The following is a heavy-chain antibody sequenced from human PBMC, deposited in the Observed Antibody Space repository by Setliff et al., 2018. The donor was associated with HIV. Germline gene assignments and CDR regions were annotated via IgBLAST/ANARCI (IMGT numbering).Heavy chain of an antibody. CDR1: GDSISSGSYF. J-gene: IGHJ6*03. CDR2: ISTTGST. Sequence: TLSLTCTVSGDSISSGSYFWIWIRQPAGKGLEWIGHISTTGSTNYNPPLKSRVIMSVDTSRNQFSLKLSSVTAADTAVYYCARGHDNKYYYFYYMDVWGKGTTVTVSS. D-gene: IGHD3-9*01. V-gene: IGHV4-61*09. CDR3: ARGHDNKYYYFYYMDV.